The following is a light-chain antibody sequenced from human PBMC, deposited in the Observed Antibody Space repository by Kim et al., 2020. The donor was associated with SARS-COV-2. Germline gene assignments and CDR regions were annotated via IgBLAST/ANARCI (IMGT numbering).Light chain of an antibody. CDR1: SSDVGAYDF. V-gene: IGLV2-14*03. CDR2: DVS. J-gene: IGLJ2*01. CDR3: GSYSSTTTVL. Sequence: GQSITIPCTGTSSDVGAYDFVSWYQQHPGTAPKLIIYDVSHRPSGVSNRFSGSKSGNTASLTISGLQAEDEADYYCGSYSSTTTVLFGGGTQLTVL.